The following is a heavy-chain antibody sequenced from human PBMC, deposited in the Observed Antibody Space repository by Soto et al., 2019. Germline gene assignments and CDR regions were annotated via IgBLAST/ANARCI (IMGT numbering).Heavy chain of an antibody. Sequence: QVQLQQWGAGLLKPSETLSLTCAVYGGSFSGYYWSWIRQPPGKGLEWIGEINHSGSTNYNPSLKSRVTRSVDTSKKQFSLRLSSVSAADTAVYYCAIDLYDILTGAPYTHSWFDPWCQGTLVTVSS. D-gene: IGHD3-9*01. CDR3: AIDLYDILTGAPYTHSWFDP. CDR1: GGSFSGYY. J-gene: IGHJ5*02. CDR2: INHSGST. V-gene: IGHV4-34*01.